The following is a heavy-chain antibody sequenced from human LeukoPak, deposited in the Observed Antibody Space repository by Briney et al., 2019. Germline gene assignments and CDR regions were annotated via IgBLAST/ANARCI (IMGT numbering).Heavy chain of an antibody. V-gene: IGHV1-46*01. CDR3: AKDTKYSYGLGDAFDI. J-gene: IGHJ3*02. CDR2: INPSGGST. D-gene: IGHD5-18*01. Sequence: ASVKVSCKASGYTFTSYYMHWVRQAPGQGLEWMGIINPSGGSTSYAQKFQGRVTMTRDTSTSTVYMELSSLRSEDTAVYYCAKDTKYSYGLGDAFDIWGQGTMVTVSS. CDR1: GYTFTSYY.